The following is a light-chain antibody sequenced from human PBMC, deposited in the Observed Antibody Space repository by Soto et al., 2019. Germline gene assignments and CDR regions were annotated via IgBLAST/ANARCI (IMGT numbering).Light chain of an antibody. CDR1: QGGFGNY. CDR3: HQYGSAPWT. Sequence: EIVLTQSPGTLSLSPGERATLSCRASQGGFGNYLAWYQQKPGQAPRLLIYGASKRAPGTPDRFSGSGSGTDFTLTIYRLEPEDFALYSCHQYGSAPWTLGQGTKVEIK. J-gene: IGKJ1*01. V-gene: IGKV3-20*01. CDR2: GAS.